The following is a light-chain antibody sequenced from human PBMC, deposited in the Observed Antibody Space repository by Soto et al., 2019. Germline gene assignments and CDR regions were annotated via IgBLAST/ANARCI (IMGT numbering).Light chain of an antibody. CDR2: WAS. CDR1: QSVLYSSNNKNY. J-gene: IGKJ1*01. CDR3: QQYYSTWG. Sequence: DIVMTQSPDSLAVSLGERATINCKSSQSVLYSSNNKNYLAWYQQKPGQPPKLLIYWASTRESGVPDRFSGSGSGTDFTLPISSLQAEDVAVYYCQQYYSTWGFGQGTKVEIK. V-gene: IGKV4-1*01.